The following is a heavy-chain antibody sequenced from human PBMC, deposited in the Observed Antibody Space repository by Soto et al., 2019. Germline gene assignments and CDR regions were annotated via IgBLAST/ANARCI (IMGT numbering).Heavy chain of an antibody. CDR2: ISGSGGST. Sequence: GGSLRLSCAASGFTFSNYAMSWVRQAPGKGLEWASGISGSGGSTYYADSVKGRFTISRDNSKNTLYLQMNSLRAEDTAVYYCAKDYGFNMIVVATLGNFDYWGPGTLVTVSS. D-gene: IGHD3-22*01. CDR1: GFTFSNYA. J-gene: IGHJ4*02. V-gene: IGHV3-23*01. CDR3: AKDYGFNMIVVATLGNFDY.